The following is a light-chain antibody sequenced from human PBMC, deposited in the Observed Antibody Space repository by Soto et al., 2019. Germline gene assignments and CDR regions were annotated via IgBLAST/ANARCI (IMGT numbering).Light chain of an antibody. V-gene: IGKV1-5*03. J-gene: IGKJ4*01. Sequence: DIQMTQSPSTLSASVGDRVTITCRASQSISSWLAWYQQKPGKAPKLLISKASTLQSGVPPRFSGSGSGTEFTLTISSLQPDDFATYYCQQYESYPMTFGGGTKVDIK. CDR2: KAS. CDR1: QSISSW. CDR3: QQYESYPMT.